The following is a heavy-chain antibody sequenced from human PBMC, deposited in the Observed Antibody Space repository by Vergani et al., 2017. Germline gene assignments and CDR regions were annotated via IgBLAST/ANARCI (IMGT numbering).Heavy chain of an antibody. CDR2: IYYSGST. D-gene: IGHD3-10*01. V-gene: IGHV4-39*01. J-gene: IGHJ4*02. CDR1: GGSISSSSYY. CDR3: ARHRNVRHYYGSGSYLYYFDY. Sequence: QLQLQESGPGLVKPSETLSLTCTVSGGSISSSSYYWGWIRQPPGKGLEWIGSIYYSGSTYYNPSLKSRVTISVDTSKNQFSLKLSSVTAADTAVYYCARHRNVRHYYGSGSYLYYFDYWGQGTLVTVSS.